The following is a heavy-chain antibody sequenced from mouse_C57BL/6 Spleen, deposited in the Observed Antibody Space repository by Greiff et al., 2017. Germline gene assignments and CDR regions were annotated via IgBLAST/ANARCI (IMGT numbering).Heavy chain of an antibody. V-gene: IGHV5-9-1*02. CDR2: ISSGGDYI. D-gene: IGHD4-1*01. CDR1: GFTFSSYA. CDR3: TRDREGTGTIDY. Sequence: EVMLVESGEGLVKPGGSLKLSCAASGFTFSSYAMSWVRQTPEKRLEWVAYISSGGDYIYYADTVKGRFTISRDNARNTLYLQMSSLKSEDTAMYYCTRDREGTGTIDYWGQGTTLTVSS. J-gene: IGHJ2*01.